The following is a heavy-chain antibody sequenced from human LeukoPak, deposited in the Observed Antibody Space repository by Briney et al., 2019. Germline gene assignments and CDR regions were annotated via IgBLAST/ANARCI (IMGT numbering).Heavy chain of an antibody. CDR1: GGSFSGYY. D-gene: IGHD6-13*01. V-gene: IGHV4-34*01. Sequence: KPSETLSLTCAVYGGSFSGYYWSWIRQPPGKGLEWIGEINHSGSTNYNPSLKSRVTISVDTSKNQFSLKLSSVTAADTAVYYCARDLGVAAAGKHDAFDIWGQGTMVTVSS. CDR2: INHSGST. CDR3: ARDLGVAAAGKHDAFDI. J-gene: IGHJ3*02.